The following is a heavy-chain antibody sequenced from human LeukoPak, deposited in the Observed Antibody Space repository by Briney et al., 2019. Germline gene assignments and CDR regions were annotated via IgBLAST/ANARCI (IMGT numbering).Heavy chain of an antibody. CDR3: ARRYCSGGSCYPPAENPAFDY. Sequence: SETLSLTCTVSGGSISSSGYYWGWIRQPPGKGLEWIGNIYYSGSTYYNPSLKSRVTMSVDTSKNQFSLKLSSVTAADTAVYYCARRYCSGGSCYPPAENPAFDYWGQATLVTVSS. J-gene: IGHJ4*02. D-gene: IGHD2-15*01. CDR2: IYYSGST. V-gene: IGHV4-39*01. CDR1: GGSISSSGYY.